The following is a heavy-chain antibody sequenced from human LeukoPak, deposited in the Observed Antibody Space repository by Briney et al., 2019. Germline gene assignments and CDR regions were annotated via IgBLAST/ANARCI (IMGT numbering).Heavy chain of an antibody. CDR1: GYTFTSYY. CDR2: INPSGGST. Sequence: ASVKVSCKASGYTFTSYYMHWVRQAPGQGLEWMGIINPSGGSTSYAQKFQGRVTMTRDMSTSTVYMELSSLRSEDTAVYYCARDSYDILTGYSDAFDIWGQGTMVTVSS. J-gene: IGHJ3*02. CDR3: ARDSYDILTGYSDAFDI. V-gene: IGHV1-46*01. D-gene: IGHD3-9*01.